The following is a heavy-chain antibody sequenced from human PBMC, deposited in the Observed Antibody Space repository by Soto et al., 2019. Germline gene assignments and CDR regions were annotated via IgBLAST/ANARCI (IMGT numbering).Heavy chain of an antibody. CDR1: GFTFSSYG. D-gene: IGHD5-18*01. CDR3: AKWDTHGIIPPTVGGNYYYYDIDV. J-gene: IGHJ6*02. V-gene: IGHV3-30*18. CDR2: ISYDGSNK. Sequence: PGGSLRLSCAASGFTFSSYGMHWVRQAPGKGLEWVAVISYDGSNKYYADSVKGRFTISRDNSKNTLYLQMHSLRAEEAAIFYCAKWDTHGIIPPTVGGNYYYYDIDVWGQGTRVTVSS.